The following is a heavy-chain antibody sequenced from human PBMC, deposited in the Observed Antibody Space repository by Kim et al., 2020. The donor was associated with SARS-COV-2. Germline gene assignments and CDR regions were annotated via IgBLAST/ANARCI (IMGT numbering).Heavy chain of an antibody. Sequence: GGSLRLSCAASGFTFSSYAMSWVRQAPGKGLEWVSAISGSGGSTYYADSVKGRFTISRDNSKNTLYLQMNSLRAEDTAVYYCAKDLSGGYCSSTSCSTRDSSSWYEGPFDYWGQGTLVTVSS. CDR3: AKDLSGGYCSSTSCSTRDSSSWYEGPFDY. CDR2: ISGSGGST. J-gene: IGHJ4*02. CDR1: GFTFSSYA. D-gene: IGHD2-2*01. V-gene: IGHV3-23*01.